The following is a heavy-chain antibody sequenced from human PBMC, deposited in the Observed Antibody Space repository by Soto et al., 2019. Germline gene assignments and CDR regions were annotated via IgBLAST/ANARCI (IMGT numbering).Heavy chain of an antibody. Sequence: SETLSLTGTVSGGSISGGDCYWSWILQPPGKGLELIGYIYYSGRTYYNPSLKSRVTISVDTSKNQFSLKLSSVTAADTAVYYCARDSTSYYDTSGYRHDAFDIWGQGTMVTVSS. CDR3: ARDSTSYYDTSGYRHDAFDI. CDR2: IYYSGRT. J-gene: IGHJ3*02. D-gene: IGHD3-22*01. V-gene: IGHV4-30-4*01. CDR1: GGSISGGDCY.